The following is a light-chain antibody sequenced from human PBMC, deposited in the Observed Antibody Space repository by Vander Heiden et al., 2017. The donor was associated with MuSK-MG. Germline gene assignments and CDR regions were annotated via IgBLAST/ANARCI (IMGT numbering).Light chain of an antibody. CDR3: QQSYTIPIT. J-gene: IGKJ5*01. CDR2: SAS. Sequence: DFQMTQSPSSLSASVGDRVTITCRASHSISNYLNWYQQKPGKAPKLLIYSASNLQSGVPSRFSGSGSGTDFTLAISSLQPEDFAAYYCQQSYTIPITFGQGTRLE. CDR1: HSISNY. V-gene: IGKV1-39*01.